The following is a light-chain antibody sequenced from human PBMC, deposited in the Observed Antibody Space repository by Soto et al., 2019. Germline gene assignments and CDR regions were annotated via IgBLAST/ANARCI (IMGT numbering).Light chain of an antibody. J-gene: IGKJ1*01. CDR1: QSVSSSY. CDR3: QQYGSSLWT. Sequence: PGERATLSCGASQSVSSSYLAWYQQKPGLAPRLLIYDASSRATGIPDRFSGSGSGTDCTLTISRLEPEDVAVYYCQQYGSSLWTLGQGTKVDIK. V-gene: IGKV3D-20*01. CDR2: DAS.